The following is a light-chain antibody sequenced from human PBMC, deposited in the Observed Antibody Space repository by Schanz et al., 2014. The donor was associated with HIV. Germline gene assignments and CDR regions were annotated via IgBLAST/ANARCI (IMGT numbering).Light chain of an antibody. V-gene: IGLV2-8*01. CDR1: SSDVGGYNY. J-gene: IGLJ2*01. CDR3: TTWDDSLNGSVV. Sequence: QSALTQPPSASGSPGQSVTISCTGTSSDVGGYNYVSWYQQHPGKAPKLMIYEVTKRPSGVPDRFSGSKSGNTASLTVSGLQPEDEADYYCTTWDDSLNGSVVFGGGTKVTVL. CDR2: EVT.